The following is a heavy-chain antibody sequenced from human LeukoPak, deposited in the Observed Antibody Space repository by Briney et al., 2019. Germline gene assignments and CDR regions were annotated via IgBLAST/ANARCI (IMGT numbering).Heavy chain of an antibody. CDR1: GYTFTGYY. CDR3: ARLGRQDTLMA. Sequence: GASVKVSCKPSGYTFTGYYMHWVRQAPGQGLEWMGWINPNNGGTNSAQKFQGRVTMTWDTSINTAYMELSRLISDDTAVYYCARLGRQDTLMAWGQGTLVTVSS. CDR2: INPNNGGT. J-gene: IGHJ5*02. V-gene: IGHV1-2*02. D-gene: IGHD5-18*01.